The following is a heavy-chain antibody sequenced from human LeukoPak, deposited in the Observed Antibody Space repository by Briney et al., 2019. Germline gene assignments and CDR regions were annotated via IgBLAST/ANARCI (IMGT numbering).Heavy chain of an antibody. Sequence: YXXWIRQPPGKGLEWIGYIYYSGSTNYNPSLKSRGTISVDTSKNQFSLKLSSVTAADTAVYYCARDRVAAASLDYWGQGTLVTVSS. CDR3: ARDRVAAASLDY. V-gene: IGHV4-59*01. CDR2: IYYSGST. D-gene: IGHD6-13*01. CDR1: Y. J-gene: IGHJ4*02.